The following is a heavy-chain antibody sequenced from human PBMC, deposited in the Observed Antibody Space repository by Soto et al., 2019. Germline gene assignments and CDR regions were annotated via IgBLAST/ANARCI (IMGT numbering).Heavy chain of an antibody. J-gene: IGHJ6*02. CDR2: IIPIFGKA. CDR1: GGTFSRYA. D-gene: IGHD3-10*01. V-gene: IGHV1-69*06. Sequence: SVKLSCKASGGTFSRYAISWVLQAPGQGIDWMVGIIPIFGKAKYAQKFQGRVTITAHKSTSTAYMELSRLRSEDGAVYYCARGLVRGVSPVPEGYYYYGIDVWGQGTAVAVYS. CDR3: ARGLVRGVSPVPEGYYYYGIDV.